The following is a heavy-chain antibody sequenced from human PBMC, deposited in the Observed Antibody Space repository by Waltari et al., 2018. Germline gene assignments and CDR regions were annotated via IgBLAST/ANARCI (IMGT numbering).Heavy chain of an antibody. V-gene: IGHV3-74*01. Sequence: EVVLVQSGGGLVQPGGSLRLSCVASGFTLSNYWMYWVRQTPGKGLIWGSRINPATGTTNYEDSVRGRFTISGDNAKNTLFLQMDSLRDEDTAIYYCVRGSNGWPGMDIWGQGATVTVSS. J-gene: IGHJ6*02. CDR1: GFTLSNYW. CDR3: VRGSNGWPGMDI. CDR2: INPATGTT. D-gene: IGHD6-19*01.